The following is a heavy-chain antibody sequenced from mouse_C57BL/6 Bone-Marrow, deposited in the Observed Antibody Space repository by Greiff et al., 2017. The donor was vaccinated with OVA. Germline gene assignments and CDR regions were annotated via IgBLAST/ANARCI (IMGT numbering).Heavy chain of an antibody. CDR2: IDPANGTT. V-gene: IGHV14-3*01. D-gene: IGHD1-1*01. CDR1: GFNITNTY. Sequence: VQLQQSVAELVRPGASVKLSCTASGFNITNTYMHWVKQRPEQGLEWIGRIDPANGTTKYAPKFKGKATITADTSSNTAYLQLSSLTSEDTAIYYCALAYYGSSYYAMDYWGQGTSVTVSS. CDR3: ALAYYGSSYYAMDY. J-gene: IGHJ4*01.